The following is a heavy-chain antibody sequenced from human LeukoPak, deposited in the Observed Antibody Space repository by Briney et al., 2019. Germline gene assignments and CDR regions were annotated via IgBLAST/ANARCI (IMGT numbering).Heavy chain of an antibody. CDR2: IYYSGST. CDR1: GGSISSSSYY. V-gene: IGHV4-39*07. CDR3: AREKEYSSGHDAFDI. Sequence: SETLSLTCTVSGGSISSSSYYWGWIRQPPGKGLEWIGSIYYSGSTYYNPSLKSRVTISVDTSKNQFSLKLSSVTAADTAVYYCAREKEYSSGHDAFDIWGQGTMVTVSS. J-gene: IGHJ3*02. D-gene: IGHD6-19*01.